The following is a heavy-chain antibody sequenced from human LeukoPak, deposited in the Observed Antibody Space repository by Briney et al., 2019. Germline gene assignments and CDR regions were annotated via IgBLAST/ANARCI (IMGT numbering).Heavy chain of an antibody. V-gene: IGHV3-30-3*01. CDR2: ISYDGSNK. J-gene: IGHJ6*02. Sequence: QPGRSLRLSCAASGFTFSSYAMHWVRQAPGKGPEWVAVISYDGSNKYYADSVKGRFTISRDNSKNTLYLQMNGLKAEDTAMYYCARGDYGDYFRPGELWGQGTTVTVSS. D-gene: IGHD4-17*01. CDR3: ARGDYGDYFRPGEL. CDR1: GFTFSSYA.